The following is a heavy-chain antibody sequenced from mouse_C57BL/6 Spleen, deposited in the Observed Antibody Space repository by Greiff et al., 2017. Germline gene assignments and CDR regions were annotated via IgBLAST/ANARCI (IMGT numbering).Heavy chain of an antibody. Sequence: EVMLVESGGGLVQPGGSLKLSCAASGFTFSSYAMSWVRQTPEKRLEWVATISDGGSYTYYPDNVKGRFTISRDNAKNNLYLQMSHLKSEDTAMYYCAREEGKGYFDYWGQGTTLTVSS. CDR1: GFTFSSYA. J-gene: IGHJ2*01. CDR2: ISDGGSYT. CDR3: AREEGKGYFDY. V-gene: IGHV5-4*01.